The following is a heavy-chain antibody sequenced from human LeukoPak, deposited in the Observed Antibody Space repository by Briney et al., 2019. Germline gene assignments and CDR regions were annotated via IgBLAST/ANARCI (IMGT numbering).Heavy chain of an antibody. Sequence: GGSLRLSCTASGFIFDNYEMNWVRQPPGKGLEWVAYMSSSGSTTYYAASVKGRFTISRDNARDSLFLQMNSLRVEDTAVYYCARGVVVTRRGPRYYFDYWGQGTLVTVSS. V-gene: IGHV3-48*03. CDR1: GFIFDNYE. D-gene: IGHD4-23*01. J-gene: IGHJ4*02. CDR3: ARGVVVTRRGPRYYFDY. CDR2: MSSSGSTT.